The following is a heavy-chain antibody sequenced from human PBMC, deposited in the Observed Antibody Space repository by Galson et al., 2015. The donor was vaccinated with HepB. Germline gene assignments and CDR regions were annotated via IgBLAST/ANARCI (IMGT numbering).Heavy chain of an antibody. Sequence: SLRLSCAASGFTFSSYWMSWVRQAPGKGLEWVANIKQDGSEKYYVDSVKGRFTISRDNAKNSLYLQMNSLRAEDTAVYYCARIGPIGAVAVLDAFDIWGQGTMVTVSS. D-gene: IGHD6-19*01. V-gene: IGHV3-7*01. CDR1: GFTFSSYW. CDR2: IKQDGSEK. J-gene: IGHJ3*02. CDR3: ARIGPIGAVAVLDAFDI.